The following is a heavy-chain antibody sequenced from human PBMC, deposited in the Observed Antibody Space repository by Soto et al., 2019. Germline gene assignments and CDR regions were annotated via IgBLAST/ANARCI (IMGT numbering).Heavy chain of an antibody. D-gene: IGHD7-27*01. J-gene: IGHJ6*03. CDR1: GFTFSSYA. V-gene: IGHV3-23*01. CDR3: AKANWGPYYYYMDV. CDR2: ISGSGGST. Sequence: GGSLRLSCAASGFTFSSYAMSWVRQAPGKGLEWVSAISGSGGSTYYADSVKGRFTISRDNSKNTLYLQMNSLRAEDTAVYYCAKANWGPYYYYMDVWGKGTTVTVSS.